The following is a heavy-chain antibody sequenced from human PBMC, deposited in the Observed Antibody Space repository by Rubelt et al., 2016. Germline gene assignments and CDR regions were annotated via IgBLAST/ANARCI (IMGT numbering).Heavy chain of an antibody. CDR2: INSNTGAT. CDR3: AGAISSAGVDY. J-gene: IGHJ4*02. Sequence: QVQLVQSGAEVKKPGASVKVSCEASGYTFTGYYMHWVRQAPGQGLEWMGWINSNTGATEYAQKFQGRVTMTRDTYTSTSYMELNRLRSDDTAVYFCAGAISSAGVDYWGQGTLVTVSS. D-gene: IGHD3-3*01. V-gene: IGHV1-2*02. CDR1: GYTFTGYY.